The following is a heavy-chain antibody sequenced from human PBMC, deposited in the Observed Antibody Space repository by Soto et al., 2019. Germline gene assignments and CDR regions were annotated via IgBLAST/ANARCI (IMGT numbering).Heavy chain of an antibody. D-gene: IGHD3-10*01. V-gene: IGHV3-30*18. CDR1: GFTFNNYA. J-gene: IGHJ4*02. Sequence: QVQLVESGGGVGQPGRSLKLSCAASGFTFNNYAMHWVRQAPGKGLEWVAVISRDGNDKYYADSVKGRFTISRDNSKNTLSLQMNSLRGDDTAVYYCAKDPYYSSGTYPDYWGKGTLV. CDR2: ISRDGNDK. CDR3: AKDPYYSSGTYPDY.